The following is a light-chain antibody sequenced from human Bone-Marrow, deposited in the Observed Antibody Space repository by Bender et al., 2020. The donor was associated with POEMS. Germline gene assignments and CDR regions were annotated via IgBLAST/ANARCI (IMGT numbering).Light chain of an antibody. CDR3: SSYADRDNLM. CDR2: DIT. CDR1: TSDIGRSNF. J-gene: IGLJ3*02. Sequence: QSALTQPRSVSGSPGHSVTISCTGTTSDIGRSNFVSWYQHRPGVAPKLIIYDITERPSGVPDRFSASKSGNMASLTISGLQADDEAHYYCSSYADRDNLMFGGGTEVTVL. V-gene: IGLV2-11*01.